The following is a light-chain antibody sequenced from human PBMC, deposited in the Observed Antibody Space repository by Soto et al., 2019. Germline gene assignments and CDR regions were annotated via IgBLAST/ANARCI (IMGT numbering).Light chain of an antibody. CDR2: HAS. V-gene: IGKV3-15*01. Sequence: EIVMTQSPATLSVSPGERAPLSCRASQSVSNNLAWYQQKPGQAPRLLIYHASTGATGIPARFSGSGSGTELTLAISSGQSEDFAVYYCQQYNEWPLTFGGGTKVEIK. CDR3: QQYNEWPLT. CDR1: QSVSNN. J-gene: IGKJ4*01.